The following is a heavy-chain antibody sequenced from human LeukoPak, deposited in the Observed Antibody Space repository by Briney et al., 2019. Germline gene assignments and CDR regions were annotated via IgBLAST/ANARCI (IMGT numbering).Heavy chain of an antibody. J-gene: IGHJ5*02. Sequence: KPSETLSLTCTVSGGSISSYYWSWIRQPAGKGLEWIGRIYTSGSTVYNPSLKSRVTMSVDTSKNQFSLKLSSVTAADTAVYYCARRGITMKGYNWFDPWGQGTLVTVSS. D-gene: IGHD3-22*01. CDR3: ARRGITMKGYNWFDP. CDR2: IYTSGST. V-gene: IGHV4-4*07. CDR1: GGSISSYY.